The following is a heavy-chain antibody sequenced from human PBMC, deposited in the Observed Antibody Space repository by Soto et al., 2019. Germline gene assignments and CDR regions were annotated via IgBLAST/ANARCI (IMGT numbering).Heavy chain of an antibody. V-gene: IGHV4-31*03. CDR3: ARDRGSGMDV. CDR2: IFNGGSA. Sequence: QVQLQESGPGLVKPSQTLSLTCTVSGGFDGSVGSCNYYWNWIRQHPVKGLEWIGYIFNGGSASYNPSRQSRITISAETTKNQFSLNLNSVTAADTAVYFCARDRGSGMDVWGQGTTVIVSS. CDR1: GGFDGSVGSCNYY. D-gene: IGHD3-10*01. J-gene: IGHJ6*02.